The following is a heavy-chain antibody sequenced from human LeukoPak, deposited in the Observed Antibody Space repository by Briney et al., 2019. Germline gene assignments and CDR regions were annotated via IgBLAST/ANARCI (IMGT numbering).Heavy chain of an antibody. D-gene: IGHD5-12*01. V-gene: IGHV4-4*07. CDR2: IYTTGST. J-gene: IGHJ5*02. Sequence: SETLSLTCTVSGGSISSYYWTWIRQPAGKGLEWIGRIYTTGSTNYNPSLNSRVTMSVDTSKNQFSLKLSSVTAADTAVYYCARGRIYWFDPWGQGTLVTVSS. CDR1: GGSISSYY. CDR3: ARGRIYWFDP.